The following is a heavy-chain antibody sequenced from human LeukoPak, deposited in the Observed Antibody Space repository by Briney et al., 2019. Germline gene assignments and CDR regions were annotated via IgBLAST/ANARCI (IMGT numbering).Heavy chain of an antibody. Sequence: SETLSLTCTVSGGSISSYYWSWIRQPPGEGLQCIGYIYYTGSTNYNPSLKSRVTISVDTSKNQFSLKLSSVTAADTAVYYCARGVGATGHAFDIWGQGTMVTVSS. CDR3: ARGVGATGHAFDI. J-gene: IGHJ3*02. CDR2: IYYTGST. CDR1: GGSISSYY. V-gene: IGHV4-59*01. D-gene: IGHD1-26*01.